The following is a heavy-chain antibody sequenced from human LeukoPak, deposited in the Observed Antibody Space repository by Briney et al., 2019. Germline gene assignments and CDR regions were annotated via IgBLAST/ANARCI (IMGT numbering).Heavy chain of an antibody. CDR2: IYSGGSR. V-gene: IGHV3-53*01. J-gene: IGHJ4*02. CDR1: GVFTCSSD. D-gene: IGHD5-12*01. CDR3: ARDILATITRCLDY. Sequence: GGSLLLSCSASGVFTCSSDMIWCRQAAAGGLAVMSVIYSGGSRNYAYSVKGLLTISRDNTKNPLYLQMNRLRAEDTALYYCARDILATITRCLDYWGQGTLVTVSS.